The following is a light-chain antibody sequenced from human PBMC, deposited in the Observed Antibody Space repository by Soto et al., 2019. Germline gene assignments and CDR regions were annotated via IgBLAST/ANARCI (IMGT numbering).Light chain of an antibody. CDR1: QTISSW. J-gene: IGKJ5*01. CDR2: KAS. V-gene: IGKV1-5*03. Sequence: DIQMTQSPSTLSGSVGDRFTIACRASQTISSWLAWYQQKPGKAPKLLIYKASTLKSGVPSRFSGSGSGTEFTLTISSLQPDDFATYYCQQLHGYPITFGQGTRLEI. CDR3: QQLHGYPIT.